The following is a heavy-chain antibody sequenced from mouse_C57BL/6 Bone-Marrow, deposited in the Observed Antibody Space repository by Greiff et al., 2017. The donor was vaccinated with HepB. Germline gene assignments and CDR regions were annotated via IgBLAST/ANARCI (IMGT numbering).Heavy chain of an antibody. J-gene: IGHJ2*01. Sequence: VQLQQSGPVLVKPGASVKMSCKASGYTFTDYYMNWVKQSHGKSLEWIGVINPYNGGTSYNQKFKGKATLTVDKSSSTAYMELNSLTSEDSAVYYCARVLLLYYFDYWGQGTTLTVSS. D-gene: IGHD1-1*01. CDR3: ARVLLLYYFDY. V-gene: IGHV1-19*01. CDR2: INPYNGGT. CDR1: GYTFTDYY.